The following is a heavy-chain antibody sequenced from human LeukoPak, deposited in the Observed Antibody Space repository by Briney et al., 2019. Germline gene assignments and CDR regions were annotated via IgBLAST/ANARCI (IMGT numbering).Heavy chain of an antibody. V-gene: IGHV1-8*03. J-gene: IGHJ6*03. CDR3: ARAYSSGWYSPYYYYYMDV. CDR2: MNPNSGNT. Sequence: GASVKVSCKASGGTFTSYDINWVRQATGQGLEWMGWMNPNSGNTGYAQKFQGRVTITRNTSISTAYMELSSLRSEDTAVYYCARAYSSGWYSPYYYYYMDVWGKGTTVTISS. D-gene: IGHD6-19*01. CDR1: GGTFTSYD.